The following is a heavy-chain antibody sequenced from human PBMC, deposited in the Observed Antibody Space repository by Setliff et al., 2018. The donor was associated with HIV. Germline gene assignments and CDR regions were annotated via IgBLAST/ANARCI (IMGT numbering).Heavy chain of an antibody. D-gene: IGHD3-3*01. CDR1: GGSFSGYY. V-gene: IGHV4-34*01. CDR2: IFYSGTT. Sequence: PSETLSLTCAVYGGSFSGYYWSWIRQPPGKGLEWIGSIFYSGTTYYNPSLKSRVTISVDTSKNQFSLNLSSVTAADTAVYYCARGGVSPFDPWGQGTLVTVS. J-gene: IGHJ5*02. CDR3: ARGGVSPFDP.